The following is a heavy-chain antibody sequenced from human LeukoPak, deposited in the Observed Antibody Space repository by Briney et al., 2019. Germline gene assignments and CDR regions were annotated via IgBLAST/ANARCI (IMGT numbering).Heavy chain of an antibody. D-gene: IGHD1-7*01. CDR1: GGSISSYY. Sequence: TSSETLSLTCTVSGGSISSYYWSWIRQPAGKGLEWIGRIYTSGSTNYNPSLKSRVTMSVDTSKNQFSLKLSSVTAADTAVYYCARQRTGTTPDYYYYYMDVWGKGTTVTVSS. CDR2: IYTSGST. V-gene: IGHV4-4*07. J-gene: IGHJ6*03. CDR3: ARQRTGTTPDYYYYYMDV.